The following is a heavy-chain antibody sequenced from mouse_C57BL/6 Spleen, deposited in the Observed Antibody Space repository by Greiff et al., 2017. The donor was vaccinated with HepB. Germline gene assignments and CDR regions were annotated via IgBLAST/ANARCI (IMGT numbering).Heavy chain of an antibody. Sequence: EVNLVESGGGLVKPGGSLKLSCAASGFTFSSYAMSWVRQTPEKRLEWVATISDGGSYTYYPDNVKGRFTISRDNAKNNLYLQMSHLKSEDTAMYYCARDQEGNYVYFDYWGQGTTLTVSS. CDR1: GFTFSSYA. CDR3: ARDQEGNYVYFDY. V-gene: IGHV5-4*01. CDR2: ISDGGSYT. J-gene: IGHJ2*01. D-gene: IGHD2-1*01.